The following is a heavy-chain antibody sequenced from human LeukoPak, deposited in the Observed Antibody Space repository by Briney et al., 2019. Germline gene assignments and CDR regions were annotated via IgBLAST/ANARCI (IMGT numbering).Heavy chain of an antibody. CDR3: ARGTYYYDSSGRNPRLDY. CDR1: GGSISSGSYY. J-gene: IGHJ4*02. V-gene: IGHV4-61*02. Sequence: PSETLSLTCTVSGGSISSGSYYWGWIRQPAGKGLEWIGRIYTSGSTNYNPSLKSRVTISVDTSKNQFSLKLSSVTAADTAVYYCARGTYYYDSSGRNPRLDYWGQGTLVTVSS. CDR2: IYTSGST. D-gene: IGHD3-22*01.